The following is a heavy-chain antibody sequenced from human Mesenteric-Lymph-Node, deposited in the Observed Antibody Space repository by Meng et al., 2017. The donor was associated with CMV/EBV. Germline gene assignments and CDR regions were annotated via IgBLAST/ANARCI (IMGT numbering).Heavy chain of an antibody. CDR3: ARGGVAAGNFRY. D-gene: IGHD6-13*01. CDR1: GGSISSGGYY. V-gene: IGHV4-31*03. CDR2: IYYSGST. J-gene: IGHJ4*02. Sequence: SETLSLTCTVSGGSISSGGYYWSWIRQHPGKGLEWIGYIYYSGSTQYNPSLKSRVTISVDTSKNQFSLNLSSVTAADTAVYYCARGGVAAGNFRYWGQGTLVTVSS.